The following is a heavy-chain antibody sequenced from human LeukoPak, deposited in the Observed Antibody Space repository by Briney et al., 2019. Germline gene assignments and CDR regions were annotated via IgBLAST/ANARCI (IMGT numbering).Heavy chain of an antibody. CDR3: ARDSGPWGVFDP. CDR1: GFTFSSYE. D-gene: IGHD3-10*01. Sequence: GSLRLSCAASGFTFSSYEMNWVRQAPGKGLEWIGYIYYSGTTTYNPSLKSRVTISIDMSNNHFSLNLRSVTAADKAVYYCARDSGPWGVFDPWGQGTLVTVSS. V-gene: IGHV4-59*01. J-gene: IGHJ5*02. CDR2: IYYSGTT.